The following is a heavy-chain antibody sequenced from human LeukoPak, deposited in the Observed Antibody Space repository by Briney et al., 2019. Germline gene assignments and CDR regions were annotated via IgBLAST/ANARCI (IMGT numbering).Heavy chain of an antibody. J-gene: IGHJ5*02. D-gene: IGHD3-10*01. V-gene: IGHV4-34*01. CDR3: ARGARARKTMVRGVNGRFDP. Sequence: SETLSLTCAVYGGXFSGYYWTWIRQSPGKGLEWIGEVIHGGSTNYSPSLKSRVTISLDTSKSQFSLRVNSLTAADTAVYYCARGARARKTMVRGVNGRFDPWGQGTLVTVSS. CDR2: VIHGGST. CDR1: GGXFSGYY.